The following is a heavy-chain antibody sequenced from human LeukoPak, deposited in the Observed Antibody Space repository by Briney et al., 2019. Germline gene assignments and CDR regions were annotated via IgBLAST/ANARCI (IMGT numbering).Heavy chain of an antibody. CDR1: GYTFASYG. CDR3: ARDLMHCSSTSCYRAYNWFDP. CDR2: ISAYNGNT. Sequence: GASVKVSCKASGYTFASYGISWVRQAPGQGLEWMGWISAYNGNTNYAQKLQGRVTMTTDTSKSTAYMELRSLRSDDTAVYYCARDLMHCSSTSCYRAYNWFDPWGQGTLVTVCS. D-gene: IGHD2-2*02. J-gene: IGHJ5*02. V-gene: IGHV1-18*01.